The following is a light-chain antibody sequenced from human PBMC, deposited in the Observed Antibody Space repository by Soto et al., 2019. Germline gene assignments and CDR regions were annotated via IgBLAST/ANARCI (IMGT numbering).Light chain of an antibody. CDR3: QQYDGSPPWT. CDR1: QSVSSTS. J-gene: IGKJ1*01. Sequence: EIVLTQSPGTLSFSPGERATLSCRASQSVSSTSFAWYQQKPGQAPRLLIYGASNGATGIPDRLSGSGSGTDFTLTISRRAPEDYAVYYCQQYDGSPPWTFGLGTKVDFK. V-gene: IGKV3-20*01. CDR2: GAS.